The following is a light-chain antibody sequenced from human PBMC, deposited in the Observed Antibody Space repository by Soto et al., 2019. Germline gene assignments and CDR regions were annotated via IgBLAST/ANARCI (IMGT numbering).Light chain of an antibody. Sequence: DIVMTQSPDSLAVSLGERATINCKSSQSVLYSSNNNNYLAWYQQKPGQPPRLLIYWASTREFGVPDRFSGSGSGTDFTLTISSLQAEEVAVYYCQQFYSTPYTFGQGTKLEIK. CDR2: WAS. J-gene: IGKJ2*01. CDR1: QSVLYSSNNNNY. V-gene: IGKV4-1*01. CDR3: QQFYSTPYT.